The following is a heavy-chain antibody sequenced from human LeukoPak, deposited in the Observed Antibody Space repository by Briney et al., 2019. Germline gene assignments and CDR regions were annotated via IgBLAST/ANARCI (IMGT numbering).Heavy chain of an antibody. CDR2: IDKKDKGYATAT. Sequence: GGSLRLSCAASGFTFSGSAIHWVRQSSGKGLEWVGQIDKKDKGYATATAYAASVKGRFTISRDDSINTAYLQMKSLKTEGTALYYCTRDSGTYNLFDPWGQGTLVTVSS. CDR3: TRDSGTYNLFDP. CDR1: GFTFSGSA. J-gene: IGHJ5*02. V-gene: IGHV3-73*01. D-gene: IGHD1-26*01.